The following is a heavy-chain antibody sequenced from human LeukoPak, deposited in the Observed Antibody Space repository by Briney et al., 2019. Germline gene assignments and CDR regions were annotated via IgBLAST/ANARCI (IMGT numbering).Heavy chain of an antibody. Sequence: GGSLRLSCAASGFTFSDYYMTWLRQAPGKGLEWLSYISNSGSTVFYADSVKGRFTVSRDNAKRSLYLQIESLRDDDTAVYHCALGTINKDFYFGMDVWGQGATVTVSS. V-gene: IGHV3-11*01. CDR1: GFTFSDYY. CDR3: ALGTINKDFYFGMDV. D-gene: IGHD2-8*01. J-gene: IGHJ6*02. CDR2: ISNSGSTV.